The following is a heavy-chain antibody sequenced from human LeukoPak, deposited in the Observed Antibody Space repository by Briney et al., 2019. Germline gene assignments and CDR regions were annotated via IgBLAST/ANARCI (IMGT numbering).Heavy chain of an antibody. CDR1: GFTFDDYG. V-gene: IGHV3-20*04. CDR2: INWNGGST. CDR3: ARDAGYYGSGVYIH. D-gene: IGHD3-10*01. Sequence: GGSLRLSCAASGFTFDDYGMSWVRQAPGKGLEWVSGINWNGGSTGYADSVKGRFTISRDNAKNSLYLQMNSLRAEDTAVYYCARDAGYYGSGVYIHWGQGTHVTVSS. J-gene: IGHJ4*02.